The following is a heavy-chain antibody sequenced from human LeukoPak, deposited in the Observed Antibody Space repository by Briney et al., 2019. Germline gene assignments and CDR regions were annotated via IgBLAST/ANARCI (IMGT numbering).Heavy chain of an antibody. Sequence: PGGSLRLSCAASGFTFSSYAMHWVRQAPSKGLEWVAVISYDGSNKYYADSVKGRFTISRDNSKNTLYLQMNSLRAEDTAVYYCARSYSYRVKNAFDIWGQGTMVTVSS. CDR3: ARSYSYRVKNAFDI. J-gene: IGHJ3*02. D-gene: IGHD5-18*01. CDR1: GFTFSSYA. CDR2: ISYDGSNK. V-gene: IGHV3-30-3*01.